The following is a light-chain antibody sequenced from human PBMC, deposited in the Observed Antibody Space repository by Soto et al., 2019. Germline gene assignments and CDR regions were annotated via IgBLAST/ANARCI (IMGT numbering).Light chain of an antibody. Sequence: DIQLTQSPSSLSASVGDRVTITCRASQSISKYLNWFQQKPGKAPTLLIYTTSTLQNAVPSRFRGSGSGTDFTLTISSLQPEDFATYYCQQSDSTPWTFGQGTKVDIK. J-gene: IGKJ1*01. CDR3: QQSDSTPWT. CDR2: TTS. V-gene: IGKV1-39*01. CDR1: QSISKY.